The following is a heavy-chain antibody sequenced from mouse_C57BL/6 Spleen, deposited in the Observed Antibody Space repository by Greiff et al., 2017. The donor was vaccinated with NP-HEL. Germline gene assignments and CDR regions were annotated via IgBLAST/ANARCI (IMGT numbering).Heavy chain of an antibody. CDR1: GFTFSSYA. D-gene: IGHD1-1*01. CDR3: AREVGGYYAMDY. Sequence: EVRGVESGGGLVKPGGSLKLSCAASGFTFSSYAMSWVRQTPEKRLEWVATISDGGSYTYYPDNVKGRFTISRDNAKNHLYLQMSHLKSEDTAMYYCAREVGGYYAMDYWGQGTSVTVSS. J-gene: IGHJ4*01. CDR2: ISDGGSYT. V-gene: IGHV5-4*01.